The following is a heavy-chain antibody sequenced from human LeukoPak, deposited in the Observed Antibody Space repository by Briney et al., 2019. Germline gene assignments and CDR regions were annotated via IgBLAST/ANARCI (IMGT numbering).Heavy chain of an antibody. Sequence: PSETLSLTCTVSGGSISSGSYYWGWIRQPPGKGLEWIGNIYYSGSTYYNPSLKSRVTISVDTSKNQFSLKLRSVTAADTAVYYCARVVQSTDSSGFYLPEYFQHWGQGTLVTVSS. CDR3: ARVVQSTDSSGFYLPEYFQH. J-gene: IGHJ1*01. CDR1: GGSISSGSYY. CDR2: IYYSGST. D-gene: IGHD3-22*01. V-gene: IGHV4-39*07.